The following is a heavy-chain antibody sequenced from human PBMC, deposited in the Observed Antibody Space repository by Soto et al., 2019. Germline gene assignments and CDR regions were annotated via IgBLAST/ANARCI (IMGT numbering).Heavy chain of an antibody. Sequence: QVQLVQSGAEVKKTGSSVKVSCKASGDTFSNYAISWVRQAPGQGLEWMGGIIPIYGTANYAQKFQDRVTITADTSTSTADMELSSLRSEDTAVYYCARDLGGCSAGSCRYNWLDSWGQGTLVTVSS. J-gene: IGHJ5*01. V-gene: IGHV1-69*06. CDR3: ARDLGGCSAGSCRYNWLDS. D-gene: IGHD2-15*01. CDR2: IIPIYGTA. CDR1: GDTFSNYA.